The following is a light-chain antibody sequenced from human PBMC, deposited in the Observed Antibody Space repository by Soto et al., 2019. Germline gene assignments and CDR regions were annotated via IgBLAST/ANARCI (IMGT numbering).Light chain of an antibody. V-gene: IGLV4-60*03. J-gene: IGLJ2*01. Sequence: VLTQSSSASASLGSSVKLTCTLSSGHSSYIIAWHQQQPGKAPRYLMKLEGSGSYNKGSGVPDRFSGSSSGADRYLTISNLQSEDEADYYCETWDSNSVVFGGGTKLTVL. CDR2: LEGSGSY. CDR3: ETWDSNSVV. CDR1: SGHSSYI.